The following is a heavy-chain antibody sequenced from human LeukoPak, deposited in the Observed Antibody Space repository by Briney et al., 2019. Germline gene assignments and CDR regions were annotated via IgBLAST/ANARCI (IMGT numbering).Heavy chain of an antibody. Sequence: GASVKVSCKASGYTFTGYYMHWVRQAPGHGLEWMGWINSKSGGTNYAQKFQGRGTMTRDTSISTAYMELSRLRSDDTAVYYCARVGHNCSGGSCTGPFDYWGQGTLVTVSS. CDR1: GYTFTGYY. J-gene: IGHJ4*02. CDR2: INSKSGGT. CDR3: ARVGHNCSGGSCTGPFDY. V-gene: IGHV1-2*02. D-gene: IGHD2-15*01.